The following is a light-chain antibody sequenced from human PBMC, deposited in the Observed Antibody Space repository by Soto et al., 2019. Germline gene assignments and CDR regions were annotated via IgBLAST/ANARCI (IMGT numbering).Light chain of an antibody. CDR2: AAS. Sequence: AIRMTQSPSSFSASTGDRVTITCRARQGISSYLAWYQQKPGKAPKLLIYAASNLQSGVPSRFSGSGSGTDFPLTIHCLQSEDFATYYRQPYYSYPPELTFGGGTNVEI. V-gene: IGKV1-8*01. J-gene: IGKJ4*01. CDR3: QPYYSYPPELT. CDR1: QGISSY.